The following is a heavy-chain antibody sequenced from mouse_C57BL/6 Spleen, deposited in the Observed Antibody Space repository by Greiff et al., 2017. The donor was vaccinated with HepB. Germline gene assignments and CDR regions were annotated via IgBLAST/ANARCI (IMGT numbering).Heavy chain of an antibody. V-gene: IGHV1-15*01. CDR3: TRSLRPGYFDY. D-gene: IGHD1-1*01. J-gene: IGHJ2*01. CDR2: IDPETGGT. Sequence: VKLVESGAELVRPGASVTLSCKASGYTFTDYEMHWVKQTPVHGLEWIGAIDPETGGTAYNQKFKGKAILTADKSSSTAYMELRSLTSEDSAVYYCTRSLRPGYFDYWGQGTTLTVSS. CDR1: GYTFTDYE.